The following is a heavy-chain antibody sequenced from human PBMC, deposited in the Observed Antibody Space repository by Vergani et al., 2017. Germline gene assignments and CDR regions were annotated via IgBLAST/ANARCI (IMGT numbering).Heavy chain of an antibody. V-gene: IGHV1-18*01. CDR1: GYTFTSYG. D-gene: IGHD5-12*01. Sequence: QVQLVQSGAEVKTPGASVKVPCKASGYTFTSYGIRWVRQAPGQGLEWMGWISAYNGNTIYAQKFQGRVTRTEDTSTDTAYRELRSLGSEDTALYYCATVRSRLRSDWFDPWGQGTLVTVSS. CDR3: ATVRSRLRSDWFDP. CDR2: ISAYNGNT. J-gene: IGHJ5*02.